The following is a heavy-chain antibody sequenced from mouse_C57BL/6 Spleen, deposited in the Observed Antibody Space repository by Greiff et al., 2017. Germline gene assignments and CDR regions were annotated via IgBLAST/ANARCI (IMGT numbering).Heavy chain of an antibody. Sequence: QVTLKECGPGILQSSQTLSLTCSFSGFSLSTSGMGVSWIRQPSGKGLEWLAHIYWDDDKRYNPSLKSRLTISKDTSRNQVFLKITSVDTADTATYYCARRRIYFAMDYWGQGTSVTVSS. CDR3: ARRRIYFAMDY. CDR2: IYWDDDK. V-gene: IGHV8-12*01. CDR1: GFSLSTSGMG. J-gene: IGHJ4*01.